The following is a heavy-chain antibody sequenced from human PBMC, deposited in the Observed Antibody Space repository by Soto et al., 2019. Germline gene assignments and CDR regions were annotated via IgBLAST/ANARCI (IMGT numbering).Heavy chain of an antibody. CDR2: IIPIVGTA. V-gene: IGHV1-69*06. Sequence: QVQLVQSGAEVKKPGSSVKVSCKASGGTFSSYAISWVRQAPGQGLEWMGGIIPIVGTASYAQKFQGRVTITADKSTSTAYIELSSLRSEDTAVYYCVYCSGGICYANPSFDPWGQGTLVTVSS. CDR3: VYCSGGICYANPSFDP. CDR1: GGTFSSYA. J-gene: IGHJ5*02. D-gene: IGHD2-15*01.